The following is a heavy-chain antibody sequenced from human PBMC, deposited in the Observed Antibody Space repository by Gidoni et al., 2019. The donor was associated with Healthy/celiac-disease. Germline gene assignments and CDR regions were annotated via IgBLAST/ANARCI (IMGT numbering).Heavy chain of an antibody. CDR1: GGSFSGYY. J-gene: IGHJ6*02. Sequence: QVQLQQWGAGLLKPSATLSLTCAVYGGSFSGYYWSWIRQPPGKGLEWIGEINHSGSTNYNPSLKSRVTISVDTSKNQFSLKLSSVTAADTAVYYCARAGTIAARQGGMDVWGQGTTVTVSS. CDR3: ARAGTIAARQGGMDV. D-gene: IGHD6-6*01. V-gene: IGHV4-34*01. CDR2: INHSGST.